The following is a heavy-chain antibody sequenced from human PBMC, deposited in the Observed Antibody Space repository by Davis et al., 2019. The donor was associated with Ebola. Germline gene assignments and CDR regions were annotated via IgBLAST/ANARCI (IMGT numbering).Heavy chain of an antibody. J-gene: IGHJ3*02. Sequence: PGGSLRLSCAASGFTFSTYSMNWVRQAPGKGLEWVSSISSSSYFIYYADSLKGRFTVSRDNAKKSLYLQINSLAVEDTAVYHCARGGYYDSSGYSHEAFDIWGPGTMVTVSS. CDR3: ARGGYYDSSGYSHEAFDI. V-gene: IGHV3-21*01. CDR1: GFTFSTYS. D-gene: IGHD3-22*01. CDR2: ISSSSYFI.